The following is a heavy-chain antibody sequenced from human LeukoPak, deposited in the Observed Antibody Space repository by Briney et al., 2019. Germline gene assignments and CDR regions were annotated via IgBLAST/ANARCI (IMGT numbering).Heavy chain of an antibody. CDR3: AKDPYSYGSYFDY. CDR2: VWDDGRDK. Sequence: PGGSLRLSCAASGFRFSGCGMHWVRQAPGKGLEWVAFVWDDGRDKYYGDSVKGRFTISRDNSKNTLYLQMNSLRAEATAMYYYAKDPYSYGSYFDYWGQGTLVIVSS. D-gene: IGHD5-18*01. J-gene: IGHJ4*02. V-gene: IGHV3-30*02. CDR1: GFRFSGCG.